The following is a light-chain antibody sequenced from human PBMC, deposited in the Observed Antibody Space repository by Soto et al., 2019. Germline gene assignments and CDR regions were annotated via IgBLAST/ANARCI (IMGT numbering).Light chain of an antibody. V-gene: IGKV1-5*01. Sequence: DIQMTQSPSTLSASVGDRVTITCRASQSISSWLAWYQQKPGKAPKLLIYDASSLESGVPSRFSGSGSGTEFTLTISSLQPDDFAVYYCQQYNDWPIAFGPGTKVDIK. J-gene: IGKJ3*01. CDR1: QSISSW. CDR3: QQYNDWPIA. CDR2: DAS.